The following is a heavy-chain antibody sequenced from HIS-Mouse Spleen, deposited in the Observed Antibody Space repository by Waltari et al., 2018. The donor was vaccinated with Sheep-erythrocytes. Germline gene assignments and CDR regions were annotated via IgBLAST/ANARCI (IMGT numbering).Heavy chain of an antibody. CDR3: AQTGATTPHFDY. J-gene: IGHJ4*02. CDR2: IIPILGIG. D-gene: IGHD1-26*01. Sequence: QVQLVQSGAEVKKPGSSVKVSCKASGGTFSSYAISWVRQAPGQGLEWMGRIIPILGIGNYAQKFQGRVTITADKSTSTAYMELSSLRSEDTAVYYCAQTGATTPHFDYWGQGTLVTVSS. CDR1: GGTFSSYA. V-gene: IGHV1-69*04.